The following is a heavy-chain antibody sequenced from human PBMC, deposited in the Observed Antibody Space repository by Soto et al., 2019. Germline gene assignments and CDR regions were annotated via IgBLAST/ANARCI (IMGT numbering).Heavy chain of an antibody. V-gene: IGHV4-59*02. CDR2: IYYSGST. Sequence: PSETLCLTLPVSGGSVSIYYWSWIRQPRGKVLEWIGYIYYSGSTNYNPSLKSRVTISVDTSKNQFSLKLSSVTAADKAVYYCARSPIRLSYYYDSSGYYTFDYSGQGTLVTVSS. D-gene: IGHD3-22*01. CDR3: ARSPIRLSYYYDSSGYYTFDY. J-gene: IGHJ4*02. CDR1: GGSVSIYY.